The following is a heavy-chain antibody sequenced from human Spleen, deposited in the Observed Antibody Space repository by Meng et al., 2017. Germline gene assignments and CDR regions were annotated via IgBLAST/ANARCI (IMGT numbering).Heavy chain of an antibody. J-gene: IGHJ4*02. CDR2: FHREDAET. CDR1: GYTLTKFS. D-gene: IGHD2/OR15-2a*01. V-gene: IGHV1-24*01. Sequence: ASVKVSCKVSGYTLTKFSMHWVRQAPGKGLEWLGNFHREDAETISAQNFQGRVTMTEDSSTDTAYMELSSLRSEDTAVYYCTTGLSLYGFDHWGQGTLVTVSS. CDR3: TTGLSLYGFDH.